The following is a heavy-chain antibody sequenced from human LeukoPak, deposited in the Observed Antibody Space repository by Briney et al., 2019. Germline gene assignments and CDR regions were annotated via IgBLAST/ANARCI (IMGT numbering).Heavy chain of an antibody. CDR3: VKDNPVCES. D-gene: IGHD2-21*01. J-gene: IGHJ5*02. CDR1: GFTFSSYE. V-gene: IGHV3-48*03. Sequence: GGSLRLSCAASGFTFSSYEMNWVRQAPGKGLEWVSYISSSGSTIYYADSVKGRFTISRDISKNTLFLEMNGLRVDDTALYYCVKDNPVCESWGQGTLVIVSS. CDR2: ISSSGSTI.